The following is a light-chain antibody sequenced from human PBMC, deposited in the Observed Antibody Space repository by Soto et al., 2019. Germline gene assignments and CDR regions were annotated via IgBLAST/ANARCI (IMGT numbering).Light chain of an antibody. V-gene: IGKV1-33*01. CDR1: KDITNY. J-gene: IGKJ2*01. CDR3: QQYDGLPRT. CDR2: DAP. Sequence: DIQMTQSPSSLSASVGERVTSTCQASKDITNYLNWYQQKPGKAPKLMISDAPNLETGAPPRFSGSGSGTDFAFTISSLQPEDIATYYCQQYDGLPRTFGQGTKLEIK.